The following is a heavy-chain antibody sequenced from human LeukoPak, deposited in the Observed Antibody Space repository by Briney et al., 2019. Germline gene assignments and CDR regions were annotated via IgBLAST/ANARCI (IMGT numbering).Heavy chain of an antibody. J-gene: IGHJ6*03. CDR3: ASLRTPGSGNKNRDYYYYMDV. D-gene: IGHD3-10*01. V-gene: IGHV4-4*07. CDR1: GGSISSYY. CDR2: LYTSGST. Sequence: PSETLSLTCTVSGGSISSYYWSWIRQPAGKGMEWIGYLYTSGSTNYNASLKSGVTISVDKSKNQFSLKLSSVTAADTAVYYCASLRTPGSGNKNRDYYYYMDVWGKGTTVTVSS.